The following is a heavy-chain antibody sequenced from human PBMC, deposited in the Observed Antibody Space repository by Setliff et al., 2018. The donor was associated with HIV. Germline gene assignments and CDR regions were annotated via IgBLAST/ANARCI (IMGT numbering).Heavy chain of an antibody. CDR1: GGSFSGYC. Sequence: PSETLSLTCAVYGGSFSGYCWSWIRQPPGKGLEWIGEINHSGSTNYNPSLKSRVTISIDTSKNQFSLKLSSVTAADTAVYYCAANPGIAPGGDFDYWGQGTLVTVSS. V-gene: IGHV4-34*01. CDR2: INHSGST. D-gene: IGHD6-13*01. J-gene: IGHJ4*02. CDR3: AANPGIAPGGDFDY.